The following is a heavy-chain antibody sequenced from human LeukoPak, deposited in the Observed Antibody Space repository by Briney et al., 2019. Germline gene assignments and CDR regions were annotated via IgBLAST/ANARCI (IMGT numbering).Heavy chain of an antibody. CDR1: GFDFSGFS. V-gene: IGHV3-64*01. Sequence: PGGSLRLSCVVSGFDFSGFSMSWVRQAPGKGLEYVSAISSNGGSTYYANSVKGRFTISRDNSKNTLYLQMGSLRAEDMAVYYCARVGTPMVTIVAPYYMDVWGKGTTVTVSS. D-gene: IGHD5-18*01. CDR2: ISSNGGST. CDR3: ARVGTPMVTIVAPYYMDV. J-gene: IGHJ6*03.